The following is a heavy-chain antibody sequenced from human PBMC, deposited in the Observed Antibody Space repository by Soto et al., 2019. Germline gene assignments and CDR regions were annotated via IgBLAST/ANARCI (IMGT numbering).Heavy chain of an antibody. V-gene: IGHV4-59*11. D-gene: IGHD3-10*01. CDR3: ARAEAIRLGDFDY. Sequence: PSETLSLTCTVSGGSINNHYWSWIRQPPGKGLEWIGYIYYTGSTNYNPSLKSRVTMSVDTSKNRVSLNLSSVTAADTAVYYCARAEAIRLGDFDYRGQGTLVTVSS. CDR1: GGSINNHY. J-gene: IGHJ4*02. CDR2: IYYTGST.